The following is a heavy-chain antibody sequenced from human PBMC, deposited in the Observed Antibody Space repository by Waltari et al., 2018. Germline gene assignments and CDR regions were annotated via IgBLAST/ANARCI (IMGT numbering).Heavy chain of an antibody. Sequence: EVQLLESGGGLVQPGGSLRLSCEASGFRFSDFAMSWVRQAPGRGREWVAASTKTGDDTYYADSVRGRLTVSRDNSKNTLYVQMNSLRAEDAAVYYCATYNLGFIYYRGLDVWGQGTTVTVSS. CDR3: ATYNLGFIYYRGLDV. J-gene: IGHJ6*02. D-gene: IGHD1-1*01. V-gene: IGHV3-23*01. CDR1: GFRFSDFA. CDR2: STKTGDDT.